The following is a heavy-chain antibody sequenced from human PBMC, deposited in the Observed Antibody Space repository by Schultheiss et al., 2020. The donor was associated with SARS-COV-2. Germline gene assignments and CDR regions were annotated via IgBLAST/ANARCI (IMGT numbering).Heavy chain of an antibody. CDR1: GGSFSGYY. J-gene: IGHJ3*02. V-gene: IGHV4-34*09. Sequence: SQTLSLTCAVYGGSFSGYYWSWIRQPPGKGLEWIGEINHSGSTNYNPSLKSLVTISVDTSKNQFSLKLSSVTAADTAVYYCARGRIVVVVAATGDAFDIWGQGTMVTVSS. D-gene: IGHD2-15*01. CDR3: ARGRIVVVVAATGDAFDI. CDR2: INHSGST.